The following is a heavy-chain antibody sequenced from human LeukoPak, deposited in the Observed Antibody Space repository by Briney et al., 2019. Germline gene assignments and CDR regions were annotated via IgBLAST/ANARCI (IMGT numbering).Heavy chain of an antibody. J-gene: IGHJ5*02. CDR3: ARVRYYYDSSGSQYNWFDP. CDR1: GGSISSYY. CDR2: IYYSGST. V-gene: IGHV4-59*01. Sequence: SETLSLTCTVSGGSISSYYWSWIRQPPGEGLEWIGYIYYSGSTNYNPSLRSRVTISVDTSKNQFSLKLSSVTAADTAVYYCARVRYYYDSSGSQYNWFDPWGQGTLVTVSS. D-gene: IGHD3-22*01.